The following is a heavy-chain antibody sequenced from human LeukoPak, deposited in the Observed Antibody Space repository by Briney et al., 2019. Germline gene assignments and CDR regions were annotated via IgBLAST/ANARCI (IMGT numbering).Heavy chain of an antibody. CDR2: ISYDGSNK. J-gene: IGHJ4*02. V-gene: IGHV3-30*18. CDR1: GFTFSSYG. CDR3: AKDRLSSGSLYFDY. D-gene: IGHD3-22*01. Sequence: GGSLRLSCAASGFTFSSYGMHWVRQAPGKGLEWVAVISYDGSNKYYADSVKGRFTISRDNSKNTLYLQMNGLRAEDTAVYYCAKDRLSSGSLYFDYWGQGTLVTVSS.